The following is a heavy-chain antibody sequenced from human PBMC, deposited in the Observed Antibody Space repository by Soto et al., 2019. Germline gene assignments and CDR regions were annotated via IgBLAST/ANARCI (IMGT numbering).Heavy chain of an antibody. Sequence: ASVKVSCKASGYTFTNYDINWVRQATGQGLEWMGIINPSDGNTTYAQKFQGRVTITRDTSTSTAYMELRSLRSDDTAVYYCAVYYYDSSGYYYAYWGQGTLVTVSS. CDR3: AVYYYDSSGYYYAY. CDR2: INPSDGNT. J-gene: IGHJ4*02. D-gene: IGHD3-22*01. CDR1: GYTFTNYD. V-gene: IGHV1-46*01.